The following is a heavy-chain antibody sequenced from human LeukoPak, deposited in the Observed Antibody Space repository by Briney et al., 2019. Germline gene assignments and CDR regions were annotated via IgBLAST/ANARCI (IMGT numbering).Heavy chain of an antibody. Sequence: GRSLRLSCAASGFTFSSYGMHWVRQAPGKGLEWVAVVSYDGSNKYYADSVKGRFTISRDNSKNTLYLQMNSLRAEDTAVYYCAKDLLRGGGYSYGYDSYYYGMDVWGQGTTVTVSS. CDR2: VSYDGSNK. J-gene: IGHJ6*02. CDR3: AKDLLRGGGYSYGYDSYYYGMDV. D-gene: IGHD5-18*01. V-gene: IGHV3-30*18. CDR1: GFTFSSYG.